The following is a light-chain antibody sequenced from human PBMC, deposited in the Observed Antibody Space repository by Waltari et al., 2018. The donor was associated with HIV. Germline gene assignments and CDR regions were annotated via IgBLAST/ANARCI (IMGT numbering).Light chain of an antibody. Sequence: SYVLTQPPSVSVAPGQTARITCGGDNIGTKSVHWYQRNPGQAPVLVVYDDRDRPSGIPERFSGSNSGNTATLTVSRVEVGDEADYYCQVWDGSSDHWVFGGGTKLTVL. J-gene: IGLJ3*02. CDR1: NIGTKS. CDR3: QVWDGSSDHWV. CDR2: DDR. V-gene: IGLV3-21*02.